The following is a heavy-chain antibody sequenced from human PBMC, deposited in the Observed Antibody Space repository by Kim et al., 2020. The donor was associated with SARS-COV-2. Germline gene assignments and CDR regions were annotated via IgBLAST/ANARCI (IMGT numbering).Heavy chain of an antibody. V-gene: IGHV3-30-3*01. D-gene: IGHD6-6*01. CDR3: ARERQLVGYYYYYGMDV. CDR1: GFTFSSYA. J-gene: IGHJ6*02. Sequence: GGSLRLSCAASGFTFSSYAMHWVRQAPGKGLEWVAVISYDGSNKYYADSVKGRFTISRDNSKNTLYLQMNSLRAEDTAVYYCARERQLVGYYYYYGMDVWGQGTTVTVSS. CDR2: ISYDGSNK.